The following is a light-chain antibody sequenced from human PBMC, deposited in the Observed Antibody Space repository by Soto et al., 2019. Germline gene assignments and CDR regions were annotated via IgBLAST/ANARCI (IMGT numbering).Light chain of an antibody. CDR3: QQYGSSSWT. CDR1: QSVSSSY. Sequence: EIVLTQSPGTLSSSPGERATLSCRASQSVSSSYLAWYRQKPGQAPRLLIYAASSRATGIPDRFSGSGSGTDFTRTISRLEPEDFAVYYCQQYGSSSWTFGQGTNVEFK. J-gene: IGKJ1*01. CDR2: AAS. V-gene: IGKV3-20*01.